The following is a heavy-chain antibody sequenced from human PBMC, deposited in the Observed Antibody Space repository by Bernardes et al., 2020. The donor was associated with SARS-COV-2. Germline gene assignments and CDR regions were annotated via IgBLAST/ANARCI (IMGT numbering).Heavy chain of an antibody. Sequence: GGSLRLSCAASGFTVSNNYMSWVRQAPGKGLEWVSVIYSGGSTYYADSVKGRFTISRDNSKNTLYLQMNSLRAEDTAVYYCARQWLVPGSLDYWGQGTLVTVSS. D-gene: IGHD6-19*01. J-gene: IGHJ4*02. CDR2: IYSGGST. V-gene: IGHV3-53*01. CDR1: GFTVSNNY. CDR3: ARQWLVPGSLDY.